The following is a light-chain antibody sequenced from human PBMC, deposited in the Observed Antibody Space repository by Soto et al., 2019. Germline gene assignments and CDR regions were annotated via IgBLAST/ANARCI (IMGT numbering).Light chain of an antibody. CDR2: HAS. V-gene: IGKV1-9*01. CDR1: QGVRSY. CDR3: QQYNNWPRT. J-gene: IGKJ1*01. Sequence: IHLTQSPSSLSASVGDRVTITCRASQGVRSYLAWFQQRPGKAPKPLIYHASTLESGVPSRFSGSGSGTEFTLTISSLQSEDFAVYYCQQYNNWPRTFGQRTKVDVK.